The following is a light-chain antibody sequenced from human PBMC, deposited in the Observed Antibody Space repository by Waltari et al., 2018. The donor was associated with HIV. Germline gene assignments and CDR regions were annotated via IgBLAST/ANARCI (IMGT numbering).Light chain of an antibody. J-gene: IGLJ2*01. CDR1: SSNIGRHS. CDR3: GAWDNSLGGVV. Sequence: QSVLTQPPSVSAAPGQPVTISCSGSSSNIGRHSVAWYQHPPGTAPKIVIYETNKRPSGIPDRFSGSKSGTSGTLDITGLQTGDEADYYCGAWDNSLGGVVFGGGTKLTVL. V-gene: IGLV1-51*02. CDR2: ETN.